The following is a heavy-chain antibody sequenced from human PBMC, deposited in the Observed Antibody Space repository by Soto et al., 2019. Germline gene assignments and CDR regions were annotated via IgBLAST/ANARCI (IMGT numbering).Heavy chain of an antibody. V-gene: IGHV3-33*01. CDR1: GFTFSSYG. Sequence: QVQLVESGGGVVQPGRSLRLSCAASGFTFSSYGMHWVRQAPGKGLEWVAVIWYDGSNKYYADSVQGRFTISRDNSKNTLYLPMNSLRAEDTAVYYCARDGYCSGGSCYSVPVFDYWGQGTLVTVSS. J-gene: IGHJ4*02. CDR2: IWYDGSNK. CDR3: ARDGYCSGGSCYSVPVFDY. D-gene: IGHD2-15*01.